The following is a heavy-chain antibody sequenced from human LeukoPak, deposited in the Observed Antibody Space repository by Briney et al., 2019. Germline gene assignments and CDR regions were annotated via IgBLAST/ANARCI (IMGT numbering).Heavy chain of an antibody. Sequence: SETLSLTSAVYGGSFSGYYWSWIRQPPGKGLEWIGYIYYSGSTNYNPSLKSRVTISVDTSKNQFSLKLSSVTAADTAVYYCARAVGGYLPPGYWGQGTLVTVSS. J-gene: IGHJ4*02. V-gene: IGHV4-59*01. CDR3: ARAVGGYLPPGY. CDR2: IYYSGST. CDR1: GGSFSGYY. D-gene: IGHD1-26*01.